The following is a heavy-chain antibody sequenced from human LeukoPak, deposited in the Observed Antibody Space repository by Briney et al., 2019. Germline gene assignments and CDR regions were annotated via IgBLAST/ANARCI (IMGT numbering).Heavy chain of an antibody. D-gene: IGHD4-11*01. J-gene: IGHJ4*02. V-gene: IGHV1-18*01. CDR3: ARVDDYSNYGLGDY. CDR1: GYTFTSYG. CDR2: ISAYNGNT. Sequence: ASVKVSCKASGYTFTSYGISWVRQAPGQGLEWMGWISAYNGNTNYAQKLQGRVTMTTVTSTSTAYMELRSLRSDDTAVYYCARVDDYSNYGLGDYWGQGTLVTVSS.